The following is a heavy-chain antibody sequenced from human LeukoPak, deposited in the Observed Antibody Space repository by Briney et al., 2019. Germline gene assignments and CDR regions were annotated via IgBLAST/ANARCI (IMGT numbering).Heavy chain of an antibody. J-gene: IGHJ4*02. CDR2: IIPIFGTA. V-gene: IGHV1-69*13. Sequence: SVKVSCKASGYTFTSNYIHWVRQAPGQGLEWMGGIIPIFGTANYAQKFQGRVTITADESTSTAYMELSSLRSEDTAVYYCHGSFLVVVAATSEYYFDYWGQGTLVTVSS. CDR1: GYTFTSNY. D-gene: IGHD2-15*01. CDR3: HGSFLVVVAATSEYYFDY.